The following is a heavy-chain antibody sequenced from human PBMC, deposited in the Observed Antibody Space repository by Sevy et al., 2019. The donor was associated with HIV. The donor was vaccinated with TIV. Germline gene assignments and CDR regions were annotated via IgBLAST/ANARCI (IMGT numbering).Heavy chain of an antibody. CDR2: ISGSGGST. CDR1: GFTFSSYA. CDR3: ATQQKAYYYDSSGYYGSEYFQH. Sequence: GGSLRLSCAASGFTFSSYAMSWVRQAPGKGLEWVSAISGSGGSTYYADSVKGRFTISRDNSKNTLYLQMNSLRAEDTAVHYCATQQKAYYYDSSGYYGSEYFQHWGQGTLVTVSS. J-gene: IGHJ1*01. D-gene: IGHD3-22*01. V-gene: IGHV3-23*01.